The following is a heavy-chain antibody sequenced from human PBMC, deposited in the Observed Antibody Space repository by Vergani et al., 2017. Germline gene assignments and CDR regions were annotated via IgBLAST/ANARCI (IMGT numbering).Heavy chain of an antibody. Sequence: VHLVESGGGVVQPGRSLTLSCVASGFSFRGHGMHWVRLAPGKGLQWVSAISGSGGNTFYTDSVQGRFTISRDNSKNTRYLEMESMRVEDTAVYFCAGDISQRAPAVMETYYYYRVVWGKGTKVTVSS. CDR1: GFSFRGHG. CDR3: AGDISQRAPAVMETYYYYRVV. V-gene: IGHV3-23*04. D-gene: IGHD3-16*01. J-gene: IGHJ6*03. CDR2: ISGSGGNT.